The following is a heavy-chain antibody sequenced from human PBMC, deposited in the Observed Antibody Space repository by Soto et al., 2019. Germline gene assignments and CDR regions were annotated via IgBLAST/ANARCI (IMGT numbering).Heavy chain of an antibody. CDR3: ARGLILWFGELSRRGGYYYYMDV. Sequence: QVQLQQWGAGLLKPSETLSLTCAVYGGSFSGYQWTWIRQTPGKGLGWIGEINDSGNINYNPSLTSRVTILVDTAKKQISLRLSSVTAADTAVYYCARGLILWFGELSRRGGYYYYMDVWGKGTSVTVSS. D-gene: IGHD3-10*01. V-gene: IGHV4-34*01. CDR1: GGSFSGYQ. J-gene: IGHJ6*03. CDR2: INDSGNI.